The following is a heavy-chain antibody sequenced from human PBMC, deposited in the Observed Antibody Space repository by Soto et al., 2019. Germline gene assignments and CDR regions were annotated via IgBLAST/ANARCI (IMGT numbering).Heavy chain of an antibody. CDR3: ARGQYYYGSGSYYIDAFDI. CDR1: GFTFSSYA. J-gene: IGHJ3*02. D-gene: IGHD3-10*01. Sequence: ESGGGVVQPGRSLRLSCAASGFTFSSYAMHWVRQAPGKGLEWVAVISYDGSNKYYADSVKGRFTISRDNSKNTLYLQMNSLRAEDTAVYYCARGQYYYGSGSYYIDAFDIWGQGTMVTVSS. V-gene: IGHV3-30-3*01. CDR2: ISYDGSNK.